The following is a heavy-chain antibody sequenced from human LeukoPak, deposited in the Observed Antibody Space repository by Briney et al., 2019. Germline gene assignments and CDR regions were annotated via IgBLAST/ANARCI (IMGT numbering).Heavy chain of an antibody. CDR1: GYTFTTYA. J-gene: IGHJ4*02. D-gene: IGHD6-13*01. CDR2: ISAYNGNT. CDR3: ARDRVKAAAGTGY. V-gene: IGHV1-18*01. Sequence: ASVKVSCKASGYTFTTYAMNWVRQAPGQGLEWMGWISAYNGNTNYAQKLQGRVTMTTDTSTSTAYMELRSLRSDDAAVYYCARDRVKAAAGTGYWGQGTLVTVSS.